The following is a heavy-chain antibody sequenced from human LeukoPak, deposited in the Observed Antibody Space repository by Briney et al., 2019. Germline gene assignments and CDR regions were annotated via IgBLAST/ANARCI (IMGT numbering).Heavy chain of an antibody. CDR3: ARPVADTDAFDI. V-gene: IGHV3-74*01. CDR2: INSDGSST. J-gene: IGHJ3*02. Sequence: GGSLRLSCAATGFTFGSYWMHSVRQAPGKGLVWVSRINSDGSSTSYADSVKGRFTISRDNAKNTLYLQMNSLRAEDTAVYYCARPVADTDAFDIWGQGTMVTVSS. CDR1: GFTFGSYW. D-gene: IGHD6-19*01.